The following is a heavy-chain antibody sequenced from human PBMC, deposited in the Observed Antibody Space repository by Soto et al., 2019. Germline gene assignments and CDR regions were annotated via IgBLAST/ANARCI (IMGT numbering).Heavy chain of an antibody. Sequence: ASVKVSCKVSGYTLTELSMHWVRQAPGQGLEWLGGINTYNGKTNYAQRFQDRFTVTTDTSTSTAYMELRSLASDDTAVYYCARGSYFDYWGQGTLVTVSS. J-gene: IGHJ4*02. V-gene: IGHV1-18*01. CDR1: GYTLTELS. CDR2: INTYNGKT. CDR3: ARGSYFDY.